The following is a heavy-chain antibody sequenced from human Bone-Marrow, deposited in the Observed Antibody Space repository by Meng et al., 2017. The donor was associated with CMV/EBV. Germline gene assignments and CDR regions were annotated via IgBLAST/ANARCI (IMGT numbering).Heavy chain of an antibody. D-gene: IGHD1-1*01. Sequence: GSLRLSCSVSDGSISISSYYWGWIRQPTGNGLERIGSIYYSGSTYYNPSLKSRITISVDTSKNQFSLKLNSVTAADTAVYYCAGHGNYWDANWFDPWGQGTLVTVSS. J-gene: IGHJ5*02. CDR2: IYYSGST. CDR3: AGHGNYWDANWFDP. V-gene: IGHV4-39*01. CDR1: DGSISISSYY.